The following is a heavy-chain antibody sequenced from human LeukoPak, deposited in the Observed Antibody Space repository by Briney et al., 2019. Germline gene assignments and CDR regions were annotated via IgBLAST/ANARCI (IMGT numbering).Heavy chain of an antibody. CDR2: ISGSGGST. D-gene: IGHD3-22*01. CDR1: GFTFSSYG. CDR3: AKVNYYDITGRGAYFDY. V-gene: IGHV3-23*01. Sequence: PGGSLRLSCAASGFTFSSYGMSWVRQAPGKGLEWVSAISGSGGSTYYADSVKGRFTISRDNSKNTLYLQMNSLRAEDTAVYYCAKVNYYDITGRGAYFDYWGQGTLVTVSS. J-gene: IGHJ4*02.